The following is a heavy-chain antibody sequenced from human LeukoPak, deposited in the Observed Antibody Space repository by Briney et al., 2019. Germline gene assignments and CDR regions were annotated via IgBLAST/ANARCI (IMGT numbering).Heavy chain of an antibody. CDR3: ARDRELRYCSSTSCYNYFGMDV. Sequence: GGSLRLSCAASGFTFSSYSMNWVRQAPGKGLEWVSSISSSSSYIYYADSVKGRFTISRDNAKNSLYLQMNSLRAEDTALYYCARDRELRYCSSTSCYNYFGMDVWGQGTTVTVSS. CDR1: GFTFSSYS. CDR2: ISSSSSYI. V-gene: IGHV3-21*01. D-gene: IGHD2-2*02. J-gene: IGHJ6*02.